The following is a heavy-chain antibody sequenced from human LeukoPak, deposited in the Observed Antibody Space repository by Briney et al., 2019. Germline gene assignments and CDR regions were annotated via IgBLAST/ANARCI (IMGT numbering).Heavy chain of an antibody. CDR1: GFTFNNHD. J-gene: IGHJ6*03. D-gene: IGHD3-22*01. Sequence: PGGSLRLSCAASGFTFNNHDMSWVRQTPEKGLQWIGEMNPSGSTNYNPSLKSRVTISVDTSKNQFSLELSSVTAADTAVYYCARGRQDVTMIVVVMTAVSYYLDVWGKGTTVTVS. CDR2: MNPSGST. V-gene: IGHV4-34*01. CDR3: ARGRQDVTMIVVVMTAVSYYLDV.